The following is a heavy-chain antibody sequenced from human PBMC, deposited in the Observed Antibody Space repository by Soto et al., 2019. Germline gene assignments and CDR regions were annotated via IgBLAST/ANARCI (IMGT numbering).Heavy chain of an antibody. CDR3: VKDPDSNSWTSRDV. V-gene: IGHV1-18*01. D-gene: IGHD3-22*01. CDR1: GYTFTRNG. Sequence: ASVKVSCKTSGYTFTRNGISWVRQAPGQGLEWMGWISPKSGSKKYAQKFQGRVIMTTDTSTSTAYMELRSLRCDDTAVYYCVKDPDSNSWTSRDVWGPGTKVTVSS. J-gene: IGHJ6*02. CDR2: ISPKSGSK.